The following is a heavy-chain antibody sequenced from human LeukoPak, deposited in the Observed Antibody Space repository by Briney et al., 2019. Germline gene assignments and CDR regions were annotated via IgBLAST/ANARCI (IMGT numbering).Heavy chain of an antibody. Sequence: GGSLRLSCAASGFTFSSYGMHWVRQAPGKGLEWVAVISYDGSNKYYADSVKGRFTISRDNSKYTLYLQMDSLRAEDTALYYCARRDDYGDYVLGTWGQGTQVTVSS. CDR1: GFTFSSYG. CDR2: ISYDGSNK. V-gene: IGHV3-30*03. D-gene: IGHD4-17*01. J-gene: IGHJ5*02. CDR3: ARRDDYGDYVLGT.